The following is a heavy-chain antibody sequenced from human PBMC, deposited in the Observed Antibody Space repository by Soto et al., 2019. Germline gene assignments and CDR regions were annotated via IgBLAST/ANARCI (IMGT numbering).Heavy chain of an antibody. D-gene: IGHD2-15*01. CDR1: GYSFTSYW. Sequence: PGESLKISCKGSGYSFTSYWISWVRQMPGKGLEWMGRIDPSDSYTNYSPSFQGHVTISADKSISTAYLQWSSLKASDTAMYYCARKRSIPFDCSGGSCYPDYYYYGMDVWGQGTTVTVSS. V-gene: IGHV5-10-1*01. J-gene: IGHJ6*02. CDR3: ARKRSIPFDCSGGSCYPDYYYYGMDV. CDR2: IDPSDSYT.